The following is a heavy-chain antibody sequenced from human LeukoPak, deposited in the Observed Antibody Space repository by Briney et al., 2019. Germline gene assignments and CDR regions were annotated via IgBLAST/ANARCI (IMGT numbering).Heavy chain of an antibody. CDR3: AKDVRYCGGDCYPFSAFDI. V-gene: IGHV3-23*01. J-gene: IGHJ3*02. D-gene: IGHD2-21*02. CDR2: ISGSGGST. Sequence: PGGSLRLSCAASGFTFSSYAMSWVRQAPGKGLEWVSAISGSGGSTYYADSVKGRFTISRDNSKNTLYLQMNSLRAEDTAVYYCAKDVRYCGGDCYPFSAFDIWGQGTMVTVSS. CDR1: GFTFSSYA.